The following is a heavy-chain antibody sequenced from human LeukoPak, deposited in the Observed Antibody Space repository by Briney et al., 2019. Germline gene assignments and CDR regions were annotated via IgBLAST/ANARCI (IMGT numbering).Heavy chain of an antibody. CDR2: IYYSGST. CDR3: ARAYGDYVNY. CDR1: GGSISSYY. Sequence: SETLSLTCTVSGGSISSYYWSWIRQPPAKALEWIGYIYYSGSTNYNPSLKSRVTISVDTSKNQFSLKLSSVTAADTAVYYCARAYGDYVNYWGQGTLVTVSS. J-gene: IGHJ4*02. D-gene: IGHD4-17*01. V-gene: IGHV4-59*01.